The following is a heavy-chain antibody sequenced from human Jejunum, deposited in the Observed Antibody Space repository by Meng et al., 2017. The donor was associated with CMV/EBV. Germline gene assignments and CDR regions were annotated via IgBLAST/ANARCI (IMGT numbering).Heavy chain of an antibody. V-gene: IGHV3-23*01. J-gene: IGHJ4*02. CDR1: FTLNSYA. D-gene: IGHD3-3*01. CDR3: ARGRPIRIFGVDIIPNDY. CDR2: ISGSGSSP. Sequence: FTLNSYAMSWVRQAPGKGLEWVSGISGSGSSPYYGDSVKGRFTISRDESKNTLYLQMNSLRVDDTAVYYCARGRPIRIFGVDIIPNDYWGQGTLVTVSS.